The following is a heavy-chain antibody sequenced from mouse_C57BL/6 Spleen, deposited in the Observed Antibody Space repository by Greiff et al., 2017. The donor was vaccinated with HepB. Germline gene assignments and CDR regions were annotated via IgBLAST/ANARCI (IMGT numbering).Heavy chain of an antibody. Sequence: QVQLQQPGAELVKPGASVKLSCKASGYTFTSYWMQWVKQRPGQGLEWIGEIDPSDSYTNYNQKFKGKATLTVDTSSSTAYMQLSSLTSEDSAVYYCARYEGEGITSSWGQGTLVTVSA. D-gene: IGHD1-1*01. J-gene: IGHJ3*01. V-gene: IGHV1-50*01. CDR2: IDPSDSYT. CDR1: GYTFTSYW. CDR3: ARYEGEGITSS.